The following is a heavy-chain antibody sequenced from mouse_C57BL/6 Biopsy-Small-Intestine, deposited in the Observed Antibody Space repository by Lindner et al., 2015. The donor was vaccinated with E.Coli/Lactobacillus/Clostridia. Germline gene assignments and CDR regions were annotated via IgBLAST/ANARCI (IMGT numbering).Heavy chain of an antibody. CDR2: ISSGSSTI. D-gene: IGHD3-3*01. V-gene: IGHV5-17*01. J-gene: IGHJ2*01. CDR3: AKGTGRGLDY. CDR1: GFTFSDYG. Sequence: EVQLQESGGGLVKPGGSLKLSCAASGFTFSDYGMRWVRQAPEKGLEWVAYISSGSSTIYYADTVKGRFTISRDNAKNTLFLQMTSLRSEDTAMYYCAKGTGRGLDYWGQGTTLTVSS.